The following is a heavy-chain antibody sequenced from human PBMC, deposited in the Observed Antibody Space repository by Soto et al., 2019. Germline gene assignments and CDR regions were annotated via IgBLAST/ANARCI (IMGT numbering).Heavy chain of an antibody. V-gene: IGHV1-18*01. CDR1: GYTFTSYG. D-gene: IGHD4-17*01. J-gene: IGHJ3*02. CDR2: ISAYNGNT. Sequence: QVQLVQSGAEVKKPGASVKVSCKASGYTFTSYGISWVRQAPGQGLEWMGWISAYNGNTNYAQKLQGRVTMTTDTSTSTGYMELRSLRSDDTAVYYCARDRDRYLTTVVAFDIWGQGTMVTVSS. CDR3: ARDRDRYLTTVVAFDI.